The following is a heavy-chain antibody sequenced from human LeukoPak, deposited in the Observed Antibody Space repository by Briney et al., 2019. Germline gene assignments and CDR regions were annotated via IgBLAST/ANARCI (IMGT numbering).Heavy chain of an antibody. CDR3: AKEVGAMYYYDSSGYYYPGGNWFDP. J-gene: IGHJ5*02. CDR2: ISGSGGST. Sequence: GGSLRLSCAASGFTFSSYAMSWVCQAPGKGLEWVSAISGSGGSTYYADSVKGRFTISRDNSKNTLYLQMNSLRAEDTAVYYCAKEVGAMYYYDSSGYYYPGGNWFDPWGQGTLVTVSS. D-gene: IGHD3-22*01. V-gene: IGHV3-23*01. CDR1: GFTFSSYA.